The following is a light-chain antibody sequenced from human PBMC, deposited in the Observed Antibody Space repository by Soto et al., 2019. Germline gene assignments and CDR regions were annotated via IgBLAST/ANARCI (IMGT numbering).Light chain of an antibody. CDR2: DVS. CDR3: SSYTTSSTNVV. V-gene: IGLV2-14*01. J-gene: IGLJ2*01. Sequence: QSALTQAASVSGSPGQSITISCTGTSSDVGSYNYVSWYQQFPGTAPKLMIYDVSNRPSGVSYRFSGYKSGNTAALTISGLQAEYEADYYCSSYTTSSTNVVFGGGTKLTVL. CDR1: SSDVGSYNY.